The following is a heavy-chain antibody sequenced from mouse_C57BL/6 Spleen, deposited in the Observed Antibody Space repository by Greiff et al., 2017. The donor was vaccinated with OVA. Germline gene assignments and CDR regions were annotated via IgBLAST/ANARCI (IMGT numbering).Heavy chain of an antibody. CDR2: INPNYGTT. J-gene: IGHJ4*01. CDR1: GYSFTDYN. D-gene: IGHD2-12*01. Sequence: VQLQQSGPELVKPGASVKISCKASGYSFTDYNMNWVKQSNGQSLEWIGVINPNYGTTSYNQKFKGKATLTVDQSSSTAYMQLNSLTSEDSAVYYCARSQLRREYYARDYWGQGTSVTVSS. CDR3: ARSQLRREYYARDY. V-gene: IGHV1-39*01.